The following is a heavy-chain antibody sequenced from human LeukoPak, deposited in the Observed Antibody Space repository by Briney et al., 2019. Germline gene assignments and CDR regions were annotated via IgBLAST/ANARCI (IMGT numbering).Heavy chain of an antibody. CDR3: AKDFYRNYVWDSYFDY. CDR1: GFTFSSYA. J-gene: IGHJ4*02. V-gene: IGHV3-23*01. CDR2: ISGSGGST. Sequence: GGSLRLSCAASGFTFSSYAMSWVRQAPGKGLEWVSAISGSGGSTYYADSVKGRFTISRDNSKNTLYLQMNSLRAEDTAVYYCAKDFYRNYVWDSYFDYWGQGTLVTVSS. D-gene: IGHD4-11*01.